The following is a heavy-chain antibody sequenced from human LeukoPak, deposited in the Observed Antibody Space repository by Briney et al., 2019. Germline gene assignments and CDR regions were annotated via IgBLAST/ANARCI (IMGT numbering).Heavy chain of an antibody. D-gene: IGHD3-10*01. Sequence: ASVKVSCKASGYTFTSYDINWVRQATGQGLEWMGWMNPNSGNTGYAQKFQGRVTITRNTSISTAYMELSSLRSEDTAVYYCARGEAGFLTMVRENWFDPWGQGTLVTVSS. J-gene: IGHJ5*02. CDR2: MNPNSGNT. CDR1: GYTFTSYD. CDR3: ARGEAGFLTMVRENWFDP. V-gene: IGHV1-8*03.